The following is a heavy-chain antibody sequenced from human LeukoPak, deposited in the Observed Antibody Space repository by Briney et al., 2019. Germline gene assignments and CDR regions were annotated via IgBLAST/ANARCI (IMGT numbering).Heavy chain of an antibody. CDR3: ASRVVGATRADAFDI. Sequence: SETLSLTCTVSGGSISSYYWSWIRQPAGKGLEWIGYIYYSGSTNYNPSLKSRVTISVDTSKNQFSLKLSSVTAADTAVYYCASRVVGATRADAFDIWGQGTMVTVSS. J-gene: IGHJ3*02. CDR2: IYYSGST. V-gene: IGHV4-59*01. CDR1: GGSISSYY. D-gene: IGHD1-26*01.